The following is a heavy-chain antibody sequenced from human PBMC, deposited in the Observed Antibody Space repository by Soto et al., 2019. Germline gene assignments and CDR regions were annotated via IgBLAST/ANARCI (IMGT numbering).Heavy chain of an antibody. CDR1: GFTFDDYA. V-gene: IGHV3-9*01. J-gene: IGHJ4*02. Sequence: EVQLVESGGGLVQPGRSLRLSCAASGFTFDDYAMHWVRQAPGKGLEWVSGISWNSGSIAYADSVKGRFTISRDNARNSLFLQMNSLRAEYTALYSWGKDVGGFGELLDYWGQGTLVTVSS. CDR3: GKDVGGFGELLDY. D-gene: IGHD3-10*01. CDR2: ISWNSGSI.